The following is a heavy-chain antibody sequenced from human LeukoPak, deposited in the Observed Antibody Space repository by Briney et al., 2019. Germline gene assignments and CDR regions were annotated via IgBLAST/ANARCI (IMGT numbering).Heavy chain of an antibody. V-gene: IGHV3-23*01. CDR3: SELGITMIGGV. Sequence: GGALRLSCAASVFTFSSYDMNWVPQAPGTGAEWGSAISGSGGSTYYADSLKGRVTISRDNSKNTLYLQMNTARAEDTAVYYCSELGITMIGGVWGKGTTVTISS. J-gene: IGHJ6*04. D-gene: IGHD3-10*02. CDR2: ISGSGGST. CDR1: VFTFSSYD.